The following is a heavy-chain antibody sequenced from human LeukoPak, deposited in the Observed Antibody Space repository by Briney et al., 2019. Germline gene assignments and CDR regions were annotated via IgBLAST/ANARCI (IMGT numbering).Heavy chain of an antibody. J-gene: IGHJ4*02. V-gene: IGHV3-21*01. D-gene: IGHD3-3*01. Sequence: GGSLRLSCAASGFTFSSYSMRWVRQAPGKGLEWVSSISSSSSYIYYADSVKGRFTISRDNAKNSLYLQMNSLRAEDTAVYYCARGYYDFWSGYYKLGDLDYWGQGTLVTVSS. CDR3: ARGYYDFWSGYYKLGDLDY. CDR2: ISSSSSYI. CDR1: GFTFSSYS.